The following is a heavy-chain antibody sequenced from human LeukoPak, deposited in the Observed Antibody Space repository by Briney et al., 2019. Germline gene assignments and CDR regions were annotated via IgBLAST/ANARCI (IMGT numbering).Heavy chain of an antibody. CDR2: INPKTGGT. CDR3: GSASITVFEVVKGEVDY. Sequence: ASVKVSCTASGYAFTGHYMHWVRQAPGQGHEWMGWINPKTGGTYYAQNFQGRVTMTRDTSISTAYMELRTLRSDDTAVYYCGSASITVFEVVKGEVDYWGQGTLVAVSS. J-gene: IGHJ4*02. V-gene: IGHV1-2*02. CDR1: GYAFTGHY. D-gene: IGHD3-3*01.